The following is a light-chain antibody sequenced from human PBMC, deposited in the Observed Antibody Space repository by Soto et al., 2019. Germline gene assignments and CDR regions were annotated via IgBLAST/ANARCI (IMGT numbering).Light chain of an antibody. V-gene: IGKV3-11*01. Sequence: EIVLTQSPAPLSLSPGERATLSCRDSQSVSSYLAWYQQKPGQAPRLLIYDASNSATGIPARFSGSGSGTDFTLTISSLEPEDFADYYCQQRSNWPITFGQGTRLEIK. CDR2: DAS. CDR1: QSVSSY. CDR3: QQRSNWPIT. J-gene: IGKJ5*01.